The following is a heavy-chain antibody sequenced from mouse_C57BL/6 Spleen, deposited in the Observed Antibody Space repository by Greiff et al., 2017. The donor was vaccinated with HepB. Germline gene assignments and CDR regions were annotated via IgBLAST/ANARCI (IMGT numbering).Heavy chain of an antibody. Sequence: VQLKQSGTVLARPGASVKMSCKTSGYTFTSYWMHWVKQRPGQGLEWIGAIYPGNSDTSYNQKFKGKAKLTAVTSASTAYMELSSLTNEDSAVYDCTRSGLGDFDDWGQGTTLTVSS. CDR2: IYPGNSDT. CDR3: TRSGLGDFDD. CDR1: GYTFTSYW. J-gene: IGHJ2*01. D-gene: IGHD4-1*01. V-gene: IGHV1-5*01.